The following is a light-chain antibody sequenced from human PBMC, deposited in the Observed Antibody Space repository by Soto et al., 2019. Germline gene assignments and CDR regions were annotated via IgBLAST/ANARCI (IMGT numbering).Light chain of an antibody. J-gene: IGKJ1*01. CDR2: GIS. Sequence: EILLTQSPATLSVSPGEGATLSCRASQSVGTSLAWYQQRPGQPPRLLIQGISTRATGTPVRFSGGGSGTEFTLNISSLQSDDFAVYYCQQYYLWPPWTFGQGTTVELK. CDR1: QSVGTS. V-gene: IGKV3-15*01. CDR3: QQYYLWPPWT.